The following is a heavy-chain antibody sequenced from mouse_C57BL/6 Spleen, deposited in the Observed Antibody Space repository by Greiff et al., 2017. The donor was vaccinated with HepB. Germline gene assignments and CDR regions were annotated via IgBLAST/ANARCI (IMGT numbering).Heavy chain of an antibody. Sequence: EVQVVESGGGLVQPGGSLKLSCAASGFTFSSYGMSWVRQTPEKRLELVATINSNGGSPYYPDSVKGRFTISRDNAKNTLYLQKSSLKYEDTAMYYCARLARTINWGQGTTLTVSS. V-gene: IGHV5-6-3*01. CDR2: INSNGGSP. J-gene: IGHJ2*01. CDR3: ARLARTIN. CDR1: GFTFSSYG.